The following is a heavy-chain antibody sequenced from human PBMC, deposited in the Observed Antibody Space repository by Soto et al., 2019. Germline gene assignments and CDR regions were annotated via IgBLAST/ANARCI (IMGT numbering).Heavy chain of an antibody. V-gene: IGHV4-39*01. CDR3: ARQGHIVVVTQYGMDV. D-gene: IGHD2-21*02. J-gene: IGHJ6*02. CDR2: IYYSGST. Sequence: QLQLQESGPELVKPSETLCLTCTVSGGSISSRSYYWGWIRQPPGKGLEWIGSIYYSGSTYYNPSLKSRVTISVDTSKNQFSLKLSSATAADTAVYYCARQGHIVVVTQYGMDVWGQGTTVTVSS. CDR1: GGSISSRSYY.